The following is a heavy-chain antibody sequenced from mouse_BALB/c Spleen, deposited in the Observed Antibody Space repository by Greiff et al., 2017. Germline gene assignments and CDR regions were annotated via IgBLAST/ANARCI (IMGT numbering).Heavy chain of an antibody. D-gene: IGHD1-1*01. CDR1: GFNIKDTY. J-gene: IGHJ4*01. CDR3: ARRGYYGSSYDAMDY. V-gene: IGHV14-3*02. Sequence: EVQLQQSGAELVKPGASVKLSCTASGFNIKDTYMHWVKQRPEQGLEWIGRIDPANGNTKYDPKFQGKATITADTSSNTAYLQLSSLTSEDTAVYYCARRGYYGSSYDAMDYWGQGTSVTVSS. CDR2: IDPANGNT.